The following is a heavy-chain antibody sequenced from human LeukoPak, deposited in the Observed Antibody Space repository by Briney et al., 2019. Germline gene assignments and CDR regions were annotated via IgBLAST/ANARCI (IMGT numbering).Heavy chain of an antibody. CDR1: GYSFTSYW. D-gene: IGHD6-19*01. Sequence: GESLKISCQGSGYSFTSYWIGWVRQMPGKGLEWMGLIYPGDSNTRYSPSLQGQVTISADKSITTASLQWSSLKASDTAIYYCARRRAVAGTYYFDHWGQGTLVTVSS. CDR2: IYPGDSNT. J-gene: IGHJ4*02. V-gene: IGHV5-51*01. CDR3: ARRRAVAGTYYFDH.